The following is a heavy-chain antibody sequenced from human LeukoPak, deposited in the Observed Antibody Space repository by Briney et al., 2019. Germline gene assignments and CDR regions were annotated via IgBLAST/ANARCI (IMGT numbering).Heavy chain of an antibody. J-gene: IGHJ4*02. V-gene: IGHV1-2*02. CDR2: INPNSGGT. Sequence: EASVKVSCKASGYTFTGYYMHWVRQAPGQGLEWMGWINPNSGGTNYAQKFQGRVTMTRDTSISTAYMELSRLRSDDTAVYYCAVGDFDWLLFLDYWGQGTLVTVSS. CDR3: AVGDFDWLLFLDY. CDR1: GYTFTGYY. D-gene: IGHD3-9*01.